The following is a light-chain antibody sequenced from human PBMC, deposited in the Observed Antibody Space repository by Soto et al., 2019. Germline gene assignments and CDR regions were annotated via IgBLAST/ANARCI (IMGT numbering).Light chain of an antibody. J-gene: IGKJ3*01. CDR2: AAS. CDR3: QKCNIAPFT. CDR1: QDIRND. Sequence: DIQMTQSPSSLSASVGDRVTITCRASQDIRNDLAWYQQKPGKVPKVLIHAASTLQSGVPSRFSGSGSGTDLTLTTSGLQPDDVATYYCQKCNIAPFTFCPGTKVDIK. V-gene: IGKV1-27*01.